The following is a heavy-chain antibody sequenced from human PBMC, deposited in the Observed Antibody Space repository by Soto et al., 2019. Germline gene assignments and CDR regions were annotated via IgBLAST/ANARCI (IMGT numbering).Heavy chain of an antibody. J-gene: IGHJ5*02. CDR2: IYYSGST. CDR1: GGSISSYY. Sequence: QVQLQESGPGLVKPSETLSLTCTVSGGSISSYYWSWIRQPPGKGLEWIGYIYYSGSTNYNPSLKSRVTISVDTSKNQFSLKLSSVTAADTAVYSCAGTYDYGGNNWFDPWGQGTLVTVSS. CDR3: AGTYDYGGNNWFDP. D-gene: IGHD4-17*01. V-gene: IGHV4-59*08.